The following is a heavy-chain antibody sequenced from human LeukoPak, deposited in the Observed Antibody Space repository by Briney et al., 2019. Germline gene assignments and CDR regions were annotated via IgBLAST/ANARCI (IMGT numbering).Heavy chain of an antibody. CDR3: AKEHGVREPSVGMDV. V-gene: IGHV3-9*01. Sequence: GGSLRLSCAASGFTFDDYAMHWVRQAPGKGLEWVSGISWNSGSIGYADSVKGRFTISRDNAKNSLYLQMNSLRAEDTALYYCAKEHGVREPSVGMDVWGQGTTVTVSS. J-gene: IGHJ6*02. CDR2: ISWNSGSI. CDR1: GFTFDDYA. D-gene: IGHD3-10*01.